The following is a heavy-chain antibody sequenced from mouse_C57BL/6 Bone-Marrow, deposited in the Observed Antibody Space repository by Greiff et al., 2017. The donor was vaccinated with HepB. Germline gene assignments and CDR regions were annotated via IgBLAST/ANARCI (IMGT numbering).Heavy chain of an antibody. Sequence: EVKLMESGGGLVKPGGSLKLSCAASGFTFSSYAMSWVRQTPEKRLEWVATISDGGSYTYYPDNVKGRFTISRDNAKNNLYLQMNHLKSEDTAMYYCASNWDVAYWGQGTLVTVSA. CDR3: ASNWDVAY. CDR2: ISDGGSYT. J-gene: IGHJ3*01. CDR1: GFTFSSYA. D-gene: IGHD4-1*02. V-gene: IGHV5-4*03.